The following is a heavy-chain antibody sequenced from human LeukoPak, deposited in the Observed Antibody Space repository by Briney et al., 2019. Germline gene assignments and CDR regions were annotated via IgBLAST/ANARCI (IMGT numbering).Heavy chain of an antibody. V-gene: IGHV4-4*07. Sequence: PSETLSLTCTVSGGSISNYFWSWSRQPAGKGVEWMGRLYTGGVTIYNPSLKSRLTMSVAPSKNRFSLTLSSVTAADTAVYYCARDVIDYRSGSYPATWGQGTLVTVSS. CDR3: ARDVIDYRSGSYPAT. J-gene: IGHJ5*02. CDR1: GGSISNYF. D-gene: IGHD3-10*01. CDR2: LYTGGVT.